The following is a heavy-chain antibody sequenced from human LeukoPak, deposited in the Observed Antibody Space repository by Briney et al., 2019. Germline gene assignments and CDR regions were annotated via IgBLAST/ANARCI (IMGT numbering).Heavy chain of an antibody. J-gene: IGHJ6*03. CDR1: GGSISSYY. CDR3: ARVSPAALSPYYYYMDV. CDR2: IYYSGST. V-gene: IGHV4-59*01. Sequence: SETLSLTCTVSGGSISSYYWSWIRQPPGKGLEWIGYIYYSGSTNYNPSLKSRVTISVDTSKNQFSLKLSSVTAADTAVYYCARVSPAALSPYYYYMDVWGKGTTVTVSS. D-gene: IGHD2-2*01.